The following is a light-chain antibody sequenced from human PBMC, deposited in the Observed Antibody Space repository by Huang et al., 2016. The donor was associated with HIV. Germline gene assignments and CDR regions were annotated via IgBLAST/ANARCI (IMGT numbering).Light chain of an antibody. CDR1: QSIGSY. CDR2: DAS. Sequence: EIVLTQSPATLSLSPGEGATLSCRASQSIGSYLAWYQQRPGQAPRLLIYDASVRATGIPASVSGRGSGTDFTLTISSLEPEDFAVYYCQQRNNWPPWTFGQGTKVELK. J-gene: IGKJ1*01. CDR3: QQRNNWPPWT. V-gene: IGKV3-11*01.